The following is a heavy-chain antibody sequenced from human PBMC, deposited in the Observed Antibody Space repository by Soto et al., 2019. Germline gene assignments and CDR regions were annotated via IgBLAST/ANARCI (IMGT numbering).Heavy chain of an antibody. J-gene: IGHJ6*02. CDR2: ISGGGGLI. Sequence: QVRLVESGGGLVKPGGSLRLSCAASGFTFSDYYMTWIRQAPGKGLEWLSYISGGGGLIYYADSVKGRFTISRDTARNSLYLQMNSLRAEDTAVYYCARDRYDFWSGSEHYGMDVWGQGTTVIVSS. V-gene: IGHV3-11*01. CDR1: GFTFSDYY. CDR3: ARDRYDFWSGSEHYGMDV. D-gene: IGHD3-3*01.